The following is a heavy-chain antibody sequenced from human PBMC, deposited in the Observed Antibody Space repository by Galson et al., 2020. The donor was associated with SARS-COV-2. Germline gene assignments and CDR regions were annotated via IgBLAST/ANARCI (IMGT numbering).Heavy chain of an antibody. Sequence: SETLSLTCTVSGGTIRSSNYYWGWIRQPPGKGLEWIGSVLNSGTTHYSPSLHSRVTISVDTSKNQFSLNLNSVTAAATAMYYCARDATSSGWYNWFDPWGQGTLVTVSS. J-gene: IGHJ5*02. D-gene: IGHD6-19*01. CDR1: GGTIRSSNYY. V-gene: IGHV4-39*07. CDR2: VLNSGTT. CDR3: ARDATSSGWYNWFDP.